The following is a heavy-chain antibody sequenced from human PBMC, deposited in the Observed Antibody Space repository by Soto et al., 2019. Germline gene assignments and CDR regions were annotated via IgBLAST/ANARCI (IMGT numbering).Heavy chain of an antibody. CDR1: GFTFSSYG. Sequence: QVLLVESGGGVVQPGRSLRLSCAASGFTFSSYGMHWVRQAPGKGLEWVAVIWYDGSNKLYDGSNKYYADTVKGRFTISINNSKNTLYLQMTSLRADDTAVYYCARDLQIEYGGGTCPLGYWGQGTLVTVSS. V-gene: IGHV3-33*01. CDR2: IWYDGSNKLYDGSNK. J-gene: IGHJ4*02. D-gene: IGHD2-15*01. CDR3: ARDLQIEYGGGTCPLGY.